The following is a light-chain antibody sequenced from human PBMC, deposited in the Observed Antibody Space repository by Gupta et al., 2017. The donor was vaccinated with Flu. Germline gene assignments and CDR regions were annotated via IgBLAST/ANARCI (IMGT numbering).Light chain of an antibody. CDR1: SGAIVTNF. V-gene: IGLV6-57*03. CDR2: EHD. J-gene: IGLJ3*02. Sequence: KFTLTQPQSVSASPGQTVTISCTRSSGAIVTNFVQWYQQRPGGAPTTVIFEHDQRPSGVPARFSGSVDSSSNSAALTISGLDTGDEADYYCQSYDDNNVVFGGGTKLTVL. CDR3: QSYDDNNVV.